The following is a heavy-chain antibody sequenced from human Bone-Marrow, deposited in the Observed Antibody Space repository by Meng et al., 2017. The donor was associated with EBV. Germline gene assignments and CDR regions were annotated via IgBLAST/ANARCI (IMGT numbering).Heavy chain of an antibody. CDR2: ISSSGSTI. D-gene: IGHD3-9*01. CDR1: GFTFSDYY. V-gene: IGHV3-11*01. Sequence: VESGGVLSQPGGSLRLSCAASGFTFSDYYMSWIRQCPGKGLEWVSYISSSGSTIYYADSVKGRFTISRDNAKNSLYLQMNSLRAEDTAVYYCAREYIDAWFDPWGQGTLVTVSS. J-gene: IGHJ5*02. CDR3: AREYIDAWFDP.